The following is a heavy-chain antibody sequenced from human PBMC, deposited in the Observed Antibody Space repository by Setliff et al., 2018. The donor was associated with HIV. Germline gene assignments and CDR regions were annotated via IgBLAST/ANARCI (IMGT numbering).Heavy chain of an antibody. D-gene: IGHD3-3*01. CDR1: GGSIRSGSYY. Sequence: PSETLSLTCSVSGGSIRSGSYYWSWIRQPAGKGLEWIGHVYSTGSTRYNPSLESRLTILVDTSRNQFSLKLNSVTAADTAVYYCARQVSIPGVAVTPLDYWGQGSLVTVSS. J-gene: IGHJ4*02. V-gene: IGHV4-61*09. CDR2: VYSTGST. CDR3: ARQVSIPGVAVTPLDY.